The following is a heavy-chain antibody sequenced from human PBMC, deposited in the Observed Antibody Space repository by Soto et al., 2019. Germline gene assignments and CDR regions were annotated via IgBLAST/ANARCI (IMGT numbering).Heavy chain of an antibody. CDR2: INHSGST. D-gene: IGHD3-22*01. CDR3: ARVMPYYYDSSGYYYD. V-gene: IGHV4-34*01. J-gene: IGHJ4*02. Sequence: SETLSLTCAVYGGSFSGYYWSWIRQPPGKGLEWIGEINHSGSTNYNPSLKSRVTISVDTSKNQFSLKLSSVTAADTAVYYCARVMPYYYDSSGYYYDWGPGTLVTVSS. CDR1: GGSFSGYY.